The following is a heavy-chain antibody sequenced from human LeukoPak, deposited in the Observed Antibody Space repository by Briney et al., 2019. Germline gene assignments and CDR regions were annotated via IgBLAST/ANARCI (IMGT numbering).Heavy chain of an antibody. J-gene: IGHJ4*02. D-gene: IGHD3-9*01. Sequence: PSETLSLTCTVSGGSISSYYWSWIRQPPGKGLEWIGYIYYSGSTNYNPSLKSRVTISVDTSKNQFSLKLSSVTAADTAVYYCARHFTYDILTGYHFDYWGQGTLVTVSS. CDR3: ARHFTYDILTGYHFDY. V-gene: IGHV4-59*08. CDR1: GGSISSYY. CDR2: IYYSGST.